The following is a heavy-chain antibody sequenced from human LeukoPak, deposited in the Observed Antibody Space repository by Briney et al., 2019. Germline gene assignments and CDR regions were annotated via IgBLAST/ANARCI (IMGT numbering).Heavy chain of an antibody. J-gene: IGHJ4*02. V-gene: IGHV3-7*03. CDR2: IKQDGSEK. Sequence: GGSLRLSCAASGFTFSSYWMSWVRQAPGKGLEWVANIKQDGSEKYYADSVKGRFTISRDNAKNSLYLQMNSLRAEDTAVYYCARGYYDFWSGYWAYWGQGTLVTVPS. CDR1: GFTFSSYW. D-gene: IGHD3-3*01. CDR3: ARGYYDFWSGYWAY.